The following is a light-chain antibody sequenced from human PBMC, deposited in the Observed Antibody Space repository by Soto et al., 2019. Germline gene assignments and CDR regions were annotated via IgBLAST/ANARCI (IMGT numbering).Light chain of an antibody. CDR1: QSISTN. V-gene: IGKV1-5*03. CDR2: KAS. J-gene: IGKJ4*01. Sequence: DIEMTQSPFTLSASVGDRVTITCRASQSISTNLAWYQQKPGKTPNLLIYKASTLQSGVPSRFSGSGFGTEFTLTVNGLQPDDFATYFCQHYNEYPLTFGGGTKVEIK. CDR3: QHYNEYPLT.